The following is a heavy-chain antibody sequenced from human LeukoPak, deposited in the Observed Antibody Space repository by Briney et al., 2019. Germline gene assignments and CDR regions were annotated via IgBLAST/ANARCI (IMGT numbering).Heavy chain of an antibody. CDR1: GYTFTSYG. J-gene: IGHJ4*02. D-gene: IGHD2-2*01. CDR3: ARDCSSTSCYAGGY. Sequence: ASVKVSCKASGYTFTSYGISWVRQAPGQGLEWMGWISAYNGNTNYAQKLQGRVTMTTDTSTSTAYMELRSLRSDDTAVYYCARDCSSTSCYAGGYWGQGTLATVSS. V-gene: IGHV1-18*04. CDR2: ISAYNGNT.